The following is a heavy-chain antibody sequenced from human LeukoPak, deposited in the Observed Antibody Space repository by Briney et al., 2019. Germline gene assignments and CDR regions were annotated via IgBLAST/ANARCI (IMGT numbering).Heavy chain of an antibody. V-gene: IGHV3-7*01. CDR2: IKQDGSEK. CDR3: AREWY. Sequence: PGGSLRLSCAASGFTFSSHWMSWVRQAPGKGLEWVANIKQDGSEKYYVDSVKGRFTISRDNAKNSLYLQMNSLRAEDTAVYYCAREWYWGQGTLVTVFS. J-gene: IGHJ4*02. CDR1: GFTFSSHW.